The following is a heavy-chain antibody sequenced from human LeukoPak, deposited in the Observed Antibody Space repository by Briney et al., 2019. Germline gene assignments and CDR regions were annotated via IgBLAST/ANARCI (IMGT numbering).Heavy chain of an antibody. CDR3: AKNSPGYSSSADNY. D-gene: IGHD6-13*01. CDR1: GFTFSDYY. Sequence: GGSLRLSCAASGFTFSDYYMSWIRQAPGKGLEWVSYISSSGSTIYYADSVKGRFTISRDNAKNSLYLQMNSLRAEDTAVYYCAKNSPGYSSSADNYWGQGTLVTVSS. J-gene: IGHJ4*02. V-gene: IGHV3-11*01. CDR2: ISSSGSTI.